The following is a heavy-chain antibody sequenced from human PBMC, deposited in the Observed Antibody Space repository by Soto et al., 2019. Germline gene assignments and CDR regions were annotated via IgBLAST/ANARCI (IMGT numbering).Heavy chain of an antibody. Sequence: PSETLSLTCAVYGGSFSGYYWSWIRQPPGKGLEWIGEINHSGSTNYNPSLKSRVTISVDTSKNQFSLKLSSVTAADTAVYYCARTPYNSSGYSISWYFDLWGRGTLVTVSS. J-gene: IGHJ2*01. D-gene: IGHD3-22*01. CDR2: INHSGST. V-gene: IGHV4-34*01. CDR3: ARTPYNSSGYSISWYFDL. CDR1: GGSFSGYY.